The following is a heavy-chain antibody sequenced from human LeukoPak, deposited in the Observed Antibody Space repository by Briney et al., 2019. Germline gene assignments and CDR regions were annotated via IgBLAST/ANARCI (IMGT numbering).Heavy chain of an antibody. Sequence: PGGSLRLSCAASGFTFSSYSMNWVRQAPGKGLEWVSSISSSSSYIYYADSVKGRFTISRDNAKNSLYLQMNSLRVEDTAVYYCARDGGSSWYNWFDPWGQGTLVTVSS. CDR2: ISSSSSYI. D-gene: IGHD6-13*01. J-gene: IGHJ5*02. V-gene: IGHV3-21*01. CDR3: ARDGGSSWYNWFDP. CDR1: GFTFSSYS.